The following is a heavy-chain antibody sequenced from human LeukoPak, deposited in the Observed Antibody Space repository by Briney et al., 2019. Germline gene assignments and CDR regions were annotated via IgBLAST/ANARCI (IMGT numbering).Heavy chain of an antibody. V-gene: IGHV3-43*01. D-gene: IGHD3-3*01. J-gene: IGHJ5*02. CDR2: ISWDGGST. CDR1: GFTFDDYT. Sequence: GGSLRLSCAASGFTFDDYTMHWVRQAPGKGLEWVSLISWDGGSTYYADSVKGRFTISRDNSKNSLYLQMNSLRTEDTALYYCAKDIHPHDFRSGSPREYNWFDPWGQGTLVTVSS. CDR3: AKDIHPHDFRSGSPREYNWFDP.